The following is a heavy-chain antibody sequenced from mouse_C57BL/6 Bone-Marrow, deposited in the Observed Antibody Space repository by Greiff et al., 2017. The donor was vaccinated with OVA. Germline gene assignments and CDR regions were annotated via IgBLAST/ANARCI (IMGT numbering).Heavy chain of an antibody. CDR2: INPSSGYT. CDR1: GYTFTSYW. J-gene: IGHJ2*01. D-gene: IGHD2-3*01. CDR3: ARQGDGYPLDY. V-gene: IGHV1-7*01. Sequence: QVQLQQSGAELAKPGASVKLSCKASGYTFTSYWMHWVKQRPGQGLEWIGYINPSSGYTKYNQKFKDKATLTADKSSSTAYMRLSSLTSKDSAVYYCARQGDGYPLDYWGQGTTLTVSS.